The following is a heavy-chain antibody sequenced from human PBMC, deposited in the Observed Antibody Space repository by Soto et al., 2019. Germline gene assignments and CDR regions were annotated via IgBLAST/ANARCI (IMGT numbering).Heavy chain of an antibody. D-gene: IGHD3-22*01. CDR1: GFTFSSYA. J-gene: IGHJ4*02. CDR3: ARAWPDYYDSSAGVGYYFDY. Sequence: GGSLRLSCAASGFTFSSYAMHWVRQAPGKGLEWVAVISYDGSNKYYADSVKGRFTIPRDNSKNTLCLQMNSLRAEDTAVYYCARAWPDYYDSSAGVGYYFDYWGQGTLVTVSS. CDR2: ISYDGSNK. V-gene: IGHV3-30-3*01.